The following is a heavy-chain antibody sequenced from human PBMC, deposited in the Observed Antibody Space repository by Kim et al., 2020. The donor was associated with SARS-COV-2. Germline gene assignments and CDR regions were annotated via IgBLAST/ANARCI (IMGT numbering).Heavy chain of an antibody. CDR3: AREDYYDSSGPEGIDY. V-gene: IGHV6-1*01. CDR1: GDSVFITTAA. CDR2: TYYRSKWYM. Sequence: SQTLSLTCAISGDSVFITTAASNWIRQSPSGCLEWLGRTYYRSKWYMYSAVSVKSRLTINPDTSKNQFSLQLNSVTTEDTAVYYCAREDYYDSSGPEGIDYWGQGTLVTVSS. D-gene: IGHD3-22*01. J-gene: IGHJ4*02.